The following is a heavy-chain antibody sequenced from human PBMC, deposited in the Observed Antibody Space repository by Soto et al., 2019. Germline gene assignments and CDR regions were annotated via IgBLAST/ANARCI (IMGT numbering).Heavy chain of an antibody. CDR2: IIPVIDTA. CDR1: GGTFN. D-gene: IGHD7-27*01. J-gene: IGHJ3*02. Sequence: SVKVSCKVSGGTFNIRWVRQAPGQGLEWMGGIIPVIDTANYARKFQGRVVISADRATNIVYMEMMSLTLEDTAVYYCARGSGADAFDIWGQGXMVTV. CDR3: ARGSGADAFDI. V-gene: IGHV1-69*06.